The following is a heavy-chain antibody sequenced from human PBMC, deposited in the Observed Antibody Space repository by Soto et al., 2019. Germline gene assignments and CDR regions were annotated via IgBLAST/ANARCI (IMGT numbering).Heavy chain of an antibody. V-gene: IGHV5-51*01. CDR2: IYPSDSDT. D-gene: IGHD3-3*01. J-gene: IGHJ4*02. CDR1: GYNFAGYW. Sequence: GESLKISCKGSGYNFAGYWIAWVRQMPGKGLELMGIIYPSDSDTRYRPSFQGQVTISADKSISSAYLQWSSLRASDTAMHYCARGGVSTRTFDYWGRGTPVTVSS. CDR3: ARGGVSTRTFDY.